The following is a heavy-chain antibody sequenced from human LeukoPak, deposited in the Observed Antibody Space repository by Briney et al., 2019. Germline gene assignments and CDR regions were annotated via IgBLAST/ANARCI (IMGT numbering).Heavy chain of an antibody. V-gene: IGHV3-30*04. D-gene: IGHD3-22*01. Sequence: GGSLRLSCAASGFTFSSYAMHWVRQAPGKGLEWVAVISYDGSNKYYADSVKGRFTISRDNSKNTLYLQMNSLRAEDTAVYYCAKAKYYYDSSCTSFDYWGQGTLVTVSS. CDR2: ISYDGSNK. J-gene: IGHJ4*02. CDR3: AKAKYYYDSSCTSFDY. CDR1: GFTFSSYA.